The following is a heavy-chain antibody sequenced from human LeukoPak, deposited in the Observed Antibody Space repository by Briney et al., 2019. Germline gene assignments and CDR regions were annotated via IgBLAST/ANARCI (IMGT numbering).Heavy chain of an antibody. CDR2: IYYSGST. J-gene: IGHJ5*02. Sequence: SETLSLTCTVSGGSISSSSYYWGWIRQPPGKGLEWIGSIYYSGSTYYNPSPKSRVTISVDTSKNQFSLKLSSVTAADTAVYYCARRGYYDSSGYYPWGQGTLVTVSS. D-gene: IGHD3-22*01. V-gene: IGHV4-39*01. CDR1: GGSISSSSYY. CDR3: ARRGYYDSSGYYP.